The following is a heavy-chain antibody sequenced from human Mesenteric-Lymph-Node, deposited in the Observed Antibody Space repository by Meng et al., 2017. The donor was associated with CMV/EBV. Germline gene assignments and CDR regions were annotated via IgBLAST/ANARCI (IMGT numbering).Heavy chain of an antibody. CDR3: ARGSIGLGYSYVDY. J-gene: IGHJ4*02. Sequence: ASVKVSCKASGYTFTGHGYYVHWVRQAPGQGLEWMGWINPNSGDTKYAQKFQGRVTITRNTSISTAYMELSSLRSEDTAVYYCARGSIGLGYSYVDYWGQGTLVTVSS. D-gene: IGHD5-18*01. V-gene: IGHV1-2*02. CDR1: GYTFTGHGYY. CDR2: INPNSGDT.